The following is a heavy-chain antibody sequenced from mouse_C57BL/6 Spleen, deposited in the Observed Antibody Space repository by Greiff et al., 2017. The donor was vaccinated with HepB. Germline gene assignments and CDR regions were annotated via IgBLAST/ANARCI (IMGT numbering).Heavy chain of an antibody. CDR1: GYSITSGYY. CDR2: ISYDGSN. CDR3: ARGDGFDY. D-gene: IGHD3-3*01. V-gene: IGHV3-6*01. J-gene: IGHJ2*01. Sequence: EVQLKESGPGLVKPSQSLSLTCSVTGYSITSGYYWNWIRQFPGNKLEWMGYISYDGSNNYNPSLKNRISITRDTSKNQFFLKLNSVTTEDTATYYCARGDGFDYWGQGTTLTVSS.